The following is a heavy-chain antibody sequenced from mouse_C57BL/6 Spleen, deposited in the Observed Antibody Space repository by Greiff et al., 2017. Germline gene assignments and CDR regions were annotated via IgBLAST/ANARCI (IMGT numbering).Heavy chain of an antibody. D-gene: IGHD2-3*01. CDR3: ARSGIYDGYYRFAY. CDR2: INPSTGGT. V-gene: IGHV1-42*01. CDR1: GYSFTGYY. Sequence: VQLQQSGPELVKPGASVKISCKASGYSFTGYYMNWVKQSPEKSLEWIGEINPSTGGTTYNQKFKAKATLTVDKSSSTAYMQLKSLTSEDSAVYYCARSGIYDGYYRFAYWGQGTLVTVSA. J-gene: IGHJ3*01.